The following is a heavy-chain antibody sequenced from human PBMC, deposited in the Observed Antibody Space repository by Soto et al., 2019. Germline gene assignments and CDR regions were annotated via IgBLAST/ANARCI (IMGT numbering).Heavy chain of an antibody. CDR2: ISYDGSNK. CDR3: AKDNADNYESGPQTPGYYSGMDV. V-gene: IGHV3-30*18. CDR1: GFSFSDCG. D-gene: IGHD3-22*01. J-gene: IGHJ6*02. Sequence: HPGGSLRLSCAASGFSFSDCGMHWVRQAPGKGLEWVAVISYDGSNKYYADSVKGRFTISRDNSKNTLYLQMNTLRAEDTALYYCAKDNADNYESGPQTPGYYSGMDVWGQGTTVTVSS.